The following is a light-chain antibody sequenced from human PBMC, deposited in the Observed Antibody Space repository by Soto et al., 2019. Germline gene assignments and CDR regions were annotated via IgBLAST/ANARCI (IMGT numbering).Light chain of an antibody. V-gene: IGLV2-14*03. CDR2: DVS. Sequence: ALTQPASVSGSPGQSITISCTGTSGDVGGYNYVSWYQHHPGKAPKLIIYDVSNRPSGVSIRFSGSKSDNTASLTISGLQPEDEADYHCSSYTTSNTRQIVFGTGTKVTVL. CDR3: SSYTTSNTRQIV. CDR1: SGDVGGYNY. J-gene: IGLJ1*01.